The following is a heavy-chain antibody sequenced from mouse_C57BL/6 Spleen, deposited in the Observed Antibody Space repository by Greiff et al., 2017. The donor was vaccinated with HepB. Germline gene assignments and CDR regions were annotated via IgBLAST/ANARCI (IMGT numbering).Heavy chain of an antibody. V-gene: IGHV1-82*01. CDR1: GYAFSSSW. Sequence: VQLQQSGPELVKPGASVKISCKASGYAFSSSWMNWVKQRPGKGLEWIGRIYPGDGDTNYNGKFKGKATLTADKSSSTAYMQRSSLTSEDSAVYFCARSLDYYGSEGYAMDYWGQGTSVTVSS. CDR3: ARSLDYYGSEGYAMDY. D-gene: IGHD1-1*01. CDR2: IYPGDGDT. J-gene: IGHJ4*01.